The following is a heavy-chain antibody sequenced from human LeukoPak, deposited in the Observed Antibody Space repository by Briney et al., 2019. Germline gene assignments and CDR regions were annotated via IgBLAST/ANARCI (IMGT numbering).Heavy chain of an antibody. Sequence: KPSETLSLTCTVSGDSISSTSYYWDWIRQPPGKGLEWIGSIYNSGTTYYNPSLKSRVTISVDTSKNQFSLKVSSVTAADTAVYHCASRVYGLGSFNYWGQGTLVTVSS. CDR1: GDSISSTSYY. V-gene: IGHV4-39*01. CDR3: ASRVYGLGSFNY. J-gene: IGHJ4*01. CDR2: IYNSGTT. D-gene: IGHD3-10*01.